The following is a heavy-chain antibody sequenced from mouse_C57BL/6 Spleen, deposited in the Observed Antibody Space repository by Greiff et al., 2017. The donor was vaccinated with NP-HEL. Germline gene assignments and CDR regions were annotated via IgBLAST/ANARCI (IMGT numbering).Heavy chain of an antibody. V-gene: IGHV1-69*01. J-gene: IGHJ2*01. Sequence: QVQLQQSGAELVMPGASVKLSCKASGYTFTSYWMHWVKQRPGQGLEWIGEIDPSDSYTNYNQKFKGKSTLTVDKSSSTAYMQLSSLTSEDSAVYYCARGYSNYPDYWGQGTTLTVSS. CDR1: GYTFTSYW. CDR2: IDPSDSYT. D-gene: IGHD2-5*01. CDR3: ARGYSNYPDY.